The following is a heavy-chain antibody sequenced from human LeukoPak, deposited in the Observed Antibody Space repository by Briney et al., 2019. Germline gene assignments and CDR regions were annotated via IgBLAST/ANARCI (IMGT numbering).Heavy chain of an antibody. D-gene: IGHD6-19*01. CDR2: ISGSGGST. CDR3: AKGYSVAGTSY. CDR1: GFTFSSYA. J-gene: IGHJ4*02. Sequence: GGSLRLSGAASGFTFSSYAMSWVRQAPGKGLEWVSAISGSGGSTYYADSVKGRFTISRDNSKNTLYLQMNSLRAEDTAVYYCAKGYSVAGTSYWGQGTLVTVSS. V-gene: IGHV3-23*01.